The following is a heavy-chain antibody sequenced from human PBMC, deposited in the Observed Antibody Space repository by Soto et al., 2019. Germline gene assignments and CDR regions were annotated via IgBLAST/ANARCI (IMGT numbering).Heavy chain of an antibody. J-gene: IGHJ5*02. Sequence: ASVKVSCKASGYTFSSYGITWVRQGRGQGPEWLGWTSANNDNTKYAQKFQGRVTLTTDTSTTTAYMELRSLTSEDTAVYYCARAKRRSSKKLDSGPDNHWFDPWGQGTLVTVSS. CDR3: ARAKRRSSKKLDSGPDNHWFDP. CDR1: GYTFSSYG. V-gene: IGHV1-18*01. CDR2: TSANNDNT. D-gene: IGHD6-13*01.